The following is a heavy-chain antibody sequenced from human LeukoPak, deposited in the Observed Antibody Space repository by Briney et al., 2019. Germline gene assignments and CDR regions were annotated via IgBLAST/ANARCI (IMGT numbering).Heavy chain of an antibody. J-gene: IGHJ4*02. D-gene: IGHD3-22*01. Sequence: PSETLSLTCTVSGGSISSSSYYWGWIRQPPGKGLEWIGSIYYSGSTYYNPSLKSRVTISVDTSKNQFSLKLSSVTAADTAVYYCASGYYDSSGYYLFDYWGQGTLVTVSS. CDR3: ASGYYDSSGYYLFDY. CDR1: GGSISSSSYY. V-gene: IGHV4-39*01. CDR2: IYYSGST.